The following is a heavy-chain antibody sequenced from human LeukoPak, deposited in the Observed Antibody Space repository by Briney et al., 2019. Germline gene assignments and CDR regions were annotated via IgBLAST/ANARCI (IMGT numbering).Heavy chain of an antibody. V-gene: IGHV3-9*01. CDR2: ISWNSGSI. J-gene: IGHJ6*02. CDR3: AKGYGDYYYYGMDV. CDR1: GFTFDDYA. Sequence: GGSLRLSCAASGFTFDDYAMHWVRQAPGKLLEWVSGISWNSGSIGYADSVKGRFTISRDNAKNSLYLQMNSLRAEDTALYYCAKGYGDYYYYGMDVWGQGTTVTVSS. D-gene: IGHD4-17*01.